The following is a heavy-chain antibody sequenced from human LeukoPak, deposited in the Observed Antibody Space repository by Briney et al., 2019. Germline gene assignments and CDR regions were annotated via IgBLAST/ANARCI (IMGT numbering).Heavy chain of an antibody. CDR3: AELGITMIGGV. CDR1: GFTFSSYG. V-gene: IGHV3-66*01. D-gene: IGHD3-10*02. J-gene: IGHJ6*04. Sequence: GGTLRLSCAASGFTFSSYGMSWVRQAPGKGLEWVSVIYSGGSTYYADSVKGRFTISRDNSKNTLYLQMNSLRAEDTAVYYCAELGITMIGGVWGKGTTVTISS. CDR2: IYSGGST.